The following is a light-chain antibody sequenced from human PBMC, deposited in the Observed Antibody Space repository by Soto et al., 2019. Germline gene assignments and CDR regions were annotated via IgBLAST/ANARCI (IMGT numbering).Light chain of an antibody. CDR1: QSVLYSSNNKNY. J-gene: IGKJ1*01. Sequence: DIVMTQSPDSLAVSLGERATINCKSSQSVLYSSNNKNYLTWYQQKPGQPPKLLIYWASTRESGVPDRFSGSGSGTDFTLTVSSLQAEDVAIYYFQQYDSTPWTFGQGTKVEIK. CDR3: QQYDSTPWT. V-gene: IGKV4-1*01. CDR2: WAS.